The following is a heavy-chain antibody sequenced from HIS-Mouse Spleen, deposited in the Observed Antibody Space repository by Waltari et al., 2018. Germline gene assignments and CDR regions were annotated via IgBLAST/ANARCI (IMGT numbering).Heavy chain of an antibody. V-gene: IGHV4-39*07. J-gene: IGHJ2*01. CDR3: AREIPYSSSWYDWYFDL. Sequence: QLQLQESGPGLVKPSETLSLTCTVSGGSISSSSYYWGWIRQPPGKGLEWIGSIYYRGSTYSNPSRKSRVTISVDTSKNQFSRKLSSVTAADTAVYYCAREIPYSSSWYDWYFDLWGRGTLVTVSS. CDR2: IYYRGST. CDR1: GGSISSSSYY. D-gene: IGHD6-13*01.